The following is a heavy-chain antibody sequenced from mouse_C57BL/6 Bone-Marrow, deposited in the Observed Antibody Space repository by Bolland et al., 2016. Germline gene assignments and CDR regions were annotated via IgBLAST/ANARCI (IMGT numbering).Heavy chain of an antibody. V-gene: IGHV1-7*01. CDR2: SGYT. CDR3: ARRSNYDYAMDY. Sequence: SGYTKYNQKFKDKATLTADKSSSTAYMQLSSLTYEDSAVYYCARRSNYDYAMDYWGQG. D-gene: IGHD2-5*01. J-gene: IGHJ4*01.